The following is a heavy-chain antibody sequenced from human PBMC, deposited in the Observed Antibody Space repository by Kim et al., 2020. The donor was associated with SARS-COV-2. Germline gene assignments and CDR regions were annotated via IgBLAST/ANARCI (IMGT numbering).Heavy chain of an antibody. Sequence: SVKVSCKASGYTFTSYDINWVRQATGQGLEWMGWMNPNSGNTGYAQKFQGRVTMTRNTSISTAYMELSSLRSEDTAVYYCARGKGPNYYDSSGYYNYYFDYWGQGTLVTVSS. J-gene: IGHJ4*02. V-gene: IGHV1-8*02. CDR2: MNPNSGNT. D-gene: IGHD3-22*01. CDR3: ARGKGPNYYDSSGYYNYYFDY. CDR1: GYTFTSYD.